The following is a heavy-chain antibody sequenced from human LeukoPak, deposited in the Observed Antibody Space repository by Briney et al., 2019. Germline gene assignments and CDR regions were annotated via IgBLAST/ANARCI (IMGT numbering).Heavy chain of an antibody. J-gene: IGHJ4*02. V-gene: IGHV4-59*01. CDR2: IYYSGST. Sequence: SETLSLTCTVSGGSISSYYWSWIRQPPGKGLERIGYIYYSGSTNYNPSLKSRVTISVDTSKNQFSLKLSSVTAADTAVYYCARAPDYYDSSRWDYWGQGTLVTVSS. CDR3: ARAPDYYDSSRWDY. CDR1: GGSISSYY. D-gene: IGHD3-22*01.